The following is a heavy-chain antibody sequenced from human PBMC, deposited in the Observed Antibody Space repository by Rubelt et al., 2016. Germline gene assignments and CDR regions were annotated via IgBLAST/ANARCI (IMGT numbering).Heavy chain of an antibody. CDR1: GGSISSYY. CDR3: ARRGVSGYFDS. CDR2: IHYSGST. D-gene: IGHD3-10*01. Sequence: QVQLQESGPGLVKASETLSLTCTVSGGSISSYYWSWIRQPPGKGPEWIGYIHYSGSTNYNPSLKSRVPILVDTSKNQFSLRLSSVAHADTAVYYCARRGVSGYFDSWGQGTLVTVSS. V-gene: IGHV4-59*08. J-gene: IGHJ4*02.